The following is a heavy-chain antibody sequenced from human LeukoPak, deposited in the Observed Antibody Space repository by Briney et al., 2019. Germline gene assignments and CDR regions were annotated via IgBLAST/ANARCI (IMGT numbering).Heavy chain of an antibody. CDR2: TSYDGNKK. CDR3: ARSSYDYGGIEGPFDY. V-gene: IGHV3-30*15. CDR1: GFTLTYYA. J-gene: IGHJ4*02. D-gene: IGHD4-23*01. Sequence: PGRSLRLSCAASGFTLTYYAMHWVRHAPPKGLEWVAVTSYDGNKKYYADPVMRRYTISDDSCKNTVYLQMSGLRAEDTAVYCVARSSYDYGGIEGPFDYWGQGTLVTVSS.